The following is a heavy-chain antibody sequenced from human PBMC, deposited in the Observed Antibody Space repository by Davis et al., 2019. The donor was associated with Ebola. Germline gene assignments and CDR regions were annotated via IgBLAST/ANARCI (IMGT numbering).Heavy chain of an antibody. J-gene: IGHJ6*03. CDR2: ISGSGGST. CDR3: AKNPAVPASTYYYYYMDV. D-gene: IGHD2-2*01. CDR1: GFTFSSYA. Sequence: PGGSLRLSCAASGFTFSSYAMSWVRQAPGKGLEWVSAISGSGGSTYYADSVKGRFTISRDNSKNTLYLQMNSLRAEDTAVYYCAKNPAVPASTYYYYYMDVWGKGTTVTVSS. V-gene: IGHV3-23*01.